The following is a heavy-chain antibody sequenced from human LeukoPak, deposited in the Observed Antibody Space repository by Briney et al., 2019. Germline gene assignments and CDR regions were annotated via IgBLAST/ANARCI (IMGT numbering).Heavy chain of an antibody. D-gene: IGHD5-18*01. CDR3: AKGHGYSFSWFDP. J-gene: IGHJ5*02. V-gene: IGHV3-30*18. CDR2: ISYDGSNK. Sequence: GRSLRLSCAASGFTFSSYGMHWVRQAPGKGLERVAVISYDGSNKYYADSVKGRFTISRDNSKNTLYLQMNSLRAEDTAVYYCAKGHGYSFSWFDPWGQGTLVTVPS. CDR1: GFTFSSYG.